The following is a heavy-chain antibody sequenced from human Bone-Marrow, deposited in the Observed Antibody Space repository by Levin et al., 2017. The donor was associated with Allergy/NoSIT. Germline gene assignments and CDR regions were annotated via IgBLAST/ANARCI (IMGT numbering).Heavy chain of an antibody. CDR1: GFTFTTYS. J-gene: IGHJ6*02. CDR3: ARGGRSGYYYGLDV. CDR2: ISYDGSNQ. V-gene: IGHV3-30-3*01. D-gene: IGHD3-3*01. Sequence: TGGSLRLSCAASGFTFTTYSLHWVRQAPGKGLDWVAVISYDGSNQYYAESVKGRFNISRDNSKNTLYLQMNSLRPEDTAVYYCARGGRSGYYYGLDVWGQGTTVIVSS.